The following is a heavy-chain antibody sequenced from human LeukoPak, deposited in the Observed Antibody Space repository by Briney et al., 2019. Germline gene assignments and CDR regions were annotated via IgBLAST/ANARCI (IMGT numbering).Heavy chain of an antibody. CDR1: GGSISSGDYY. CDR3: ARERTYYFDY. CDR2: IYYPGST. J-gene: IGHJ4*02. Sequence: SQTLSLTCTVSGGSISSGDYYWSWIRQPPGQGLEWIGYIYYPGSTYYNPSLKSRVIISVDTSKNQFSLKLSSMTAADTAVYYCARERTYYFDYWGQGTQVTVSS. V-gene: IGHV4-30-4*01.